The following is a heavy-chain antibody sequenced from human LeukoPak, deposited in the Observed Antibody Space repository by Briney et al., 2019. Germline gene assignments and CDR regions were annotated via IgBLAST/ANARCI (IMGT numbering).Heavy chain of an antibody. Sequence: GGSLRLSCAASGFTFNNYAMNWVREAPGGGLEWVSSISGGGETIYYADSAKGRFTISRDNSQNTLYLQMNSLRAEDTAVYYCARDYADYVGYFFFDYWGQGTLVTVSS. CDR3: ARDYADYVGYFFFDY. CDR1: GFTFNNYA. J-gene: IGHJ4*02. D-gene: IGHD4-17*01. V-gene: IGHV3-23*01. CDR2: ISGGGETI.